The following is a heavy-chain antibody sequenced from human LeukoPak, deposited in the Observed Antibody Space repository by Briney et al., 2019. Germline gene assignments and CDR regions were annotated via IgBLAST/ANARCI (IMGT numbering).Heavy chain of an antibody. D-gene: IGHD1-26*01. CDR2: ISSSSSYI. V-gene: IGHV3-21*01. CDR3: ASGTVVGARAFDI. CDR1: GFTFSSYS. J-gene: IGHJ3*02. Sequence: PGGSLSLSCAASGFTFSSYSMNWVRQAPGKGLEWVSSISSSSSYIYYADSVKGRFTISRDNAKNSLYLQMNSLRAEDTAVYYCASGTVVGARAFDIWGQGTMVTVSS.